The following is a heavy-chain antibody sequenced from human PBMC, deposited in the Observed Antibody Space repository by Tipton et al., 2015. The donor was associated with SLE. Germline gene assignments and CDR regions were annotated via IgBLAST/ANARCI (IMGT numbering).Heavy chain of an antibody. CDR2: INHSGST. V-gene: IGHV4-34*01. Sequence: TLSLTCAVYGGSFSGYYWSWIRQPPGKGLERIGEINHSGSTNYNPSLKSRFTISVDTSKNQFSLKLSSVTAADTAVYYCARVRPPLSIFGVVKGTDYYYMDVWGKGTTVTVSS. CDR3: ARVRPPLSIFGVVKGTDYYYMDV. CDR1: GGSFSGYY. D-gene: IGHD3-3*01. J-gene: IGHJ6*03.